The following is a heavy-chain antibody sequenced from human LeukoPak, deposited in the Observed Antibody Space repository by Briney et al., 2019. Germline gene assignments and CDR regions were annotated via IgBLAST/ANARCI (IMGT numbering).Heavy chain of an antibody. CDR1: GYTFTSYG. D-gene: IGHD3-10*01. CDR2: ISAYNGNT. CDR3: ARGDRPYYYGSGSYSVDY. V-gene: IGHV1-18*01. Sequence: ASVKVSCKTSGYTFTSYGISWVRQAPGQGVEWMGWISAYNGNTNYAQKLQGRVTMTTDTSTSTAYMEMRSLRSDDTAVYYCARGDRPYYYGSGSYSVDYWGQGTLVTVSS. J-gene: IGHJ4*02.